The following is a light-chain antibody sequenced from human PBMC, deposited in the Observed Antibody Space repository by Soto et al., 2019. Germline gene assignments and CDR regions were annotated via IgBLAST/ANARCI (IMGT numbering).Light chain of an antibody. CDR2: DND. V-gene: IGLV1-51*01. J-gene: IGLJ2*01. Sequence: QSALTQPPSVSAAPGQKVTISCSGSDSNIGYSYVSWYQHLPGTAPKLLVYDNDKRPSGIPDRFSGSKSGTSASLGIIGLQTGDEGDYYCATWDISLSVVVFGGGTKLTVL. CDR3: ATWDISLSVVV. CDR1: DSNIGYSY.